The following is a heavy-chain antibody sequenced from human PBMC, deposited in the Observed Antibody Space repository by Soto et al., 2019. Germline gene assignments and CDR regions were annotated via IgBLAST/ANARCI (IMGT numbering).Heavy chain of an antibody. Sequence: SETLSLTCTVSGGSISSYDLSWIRQPPGKGLEWIGYIYYSGSTNYNPSLKSRVTISVDTSKNQFSLKLSSVTAADTAVYYCASQDYGSGSYYNLDRYYYYYMDVWGKGTTVTVSS. D-gene: IGHD3-10*01. J-gene: IGHJ6*03. CDR3: ASQDYGSGSYYNLDRYYYYYMDV. CDR1: GGSISSYD. CDR2: IYYSGST. V-gene: IGHV4-59*01.